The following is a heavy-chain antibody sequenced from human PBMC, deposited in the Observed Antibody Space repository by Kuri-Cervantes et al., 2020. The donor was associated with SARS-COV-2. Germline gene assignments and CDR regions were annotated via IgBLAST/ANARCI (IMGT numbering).Heavy chain of an antibody. Sequence: GSLRLSCAASGFTFSNAWMSWVRQAPGKGLEWVSYISSSGSTIYYADSVKGRFTISRDNAKSSLYLQMNSLRAEDTAVYYCATDPGRYCSSTSCGFHYWGQGTLVTVSS. V-gene: IGHV3-11*04. CDR2: ISSSGSTI. CDR1: GFTFSNAW. D-gene: IGHD2-2*01. J-gene: IGHJ4*02. CDR3: ATDPGRYCSSTSCGFHY.